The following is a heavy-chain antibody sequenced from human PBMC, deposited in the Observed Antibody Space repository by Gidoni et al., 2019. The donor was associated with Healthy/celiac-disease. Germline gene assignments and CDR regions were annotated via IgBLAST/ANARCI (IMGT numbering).Heavy chain of an antibody. CDR3: AREGAFGEYYYYYYMDV. CDR2: IWYDGSNK. V-gene: IGHV3-33*08. Sequence: QVQLVESGGGVVQPGRSLRLSCAASGFTFSSYGMHWVRQAPGKGLEWVAVIWYDGSNKYYADSVKGRFTISRDKSKNTLYLQMNSLRAEDTAVYYCAREGAFGEYYYYYYMDVWGKGTTVTVSS. J-gene: IGHJ6*03. D-gene: IGHD3-10*01. CDR1: GFTFSSYG.